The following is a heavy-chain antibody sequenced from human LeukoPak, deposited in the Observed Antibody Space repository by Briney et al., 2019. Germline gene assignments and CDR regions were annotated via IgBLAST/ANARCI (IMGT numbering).Heavy chain of an antibody. CDR1: GFTFSNYA. V-gene: IGHV3-23*01. CDR2: ISGSRGDT. Sequence: GGSLRLSCAASGFTFSNYAMSWVRQAPGKGLEWVSSISGSRGDTYYADSVKGRFTISRVNSENTLYLQMHSLRAEDTAIYFCARHFYYDSSGYYVRPFDFWGQGTLVTVSS. D-gene: IGHD3-22*01. J-gene: IGHJ4*02. CDR3: ARHFYYDSSGYYVRPFDF.